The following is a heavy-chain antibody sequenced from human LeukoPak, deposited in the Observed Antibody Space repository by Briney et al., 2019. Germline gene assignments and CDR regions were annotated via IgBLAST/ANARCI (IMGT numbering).Heavy chain of an antibody. CDR2: INAGNGNT. Sequence: ASVKVSCKASGYTFTSYAMHWVRQAPGQRLEWMGWINAGNGNTKYSQKFQGRVTITRNTSISTAYMELSSLRSEDTAVYYCARVMYSGSYSNFDYWGQGTLVTVSS. D-gene: IGHD1-26*01. J-gene: IGHJ4*02. CDR1: GYTFTSYA. V-gene: IGHV1-3*01. CDR3: ARVMYSGSYSNFDY.